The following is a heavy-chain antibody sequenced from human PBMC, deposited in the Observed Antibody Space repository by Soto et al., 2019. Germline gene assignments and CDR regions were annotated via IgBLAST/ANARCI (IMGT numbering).Heavy chain of an antibody. CDR2: IYYSGST. CDR3: ARAYRQSGYSRSWVFDS. CDR1: GGSINSGGYY. J-gene: IGHJ4*02. V-gene: IGHV4-31*03. D-gene: IGHD6-13*01. Sequence: QVQLQESGPGLVKPSQTLSLICTVSGGSINSGGYYWSWIRQHPGKGLEWIGYIYYSGSTYYNPFLRSRVTISAGASENQFPLKLSSVTAADTAVYFFARAYRQSGYSRSWVFDSWGQGTLVNVSS.